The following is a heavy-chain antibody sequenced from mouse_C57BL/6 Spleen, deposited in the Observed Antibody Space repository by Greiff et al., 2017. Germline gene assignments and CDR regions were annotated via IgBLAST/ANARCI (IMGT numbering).Heavy chain of an antibody. CDR1: GYTFTDYY. Sequence: EVKLQESGPVLVKPGASVKMSCKASGYTFTDYYMNWVKQSHGKSLEWIGVINPYNGGTSYNQKFKGKATLTVDKSSSTAYMELNSLTSEDSAVYYCAREDGNYAPDYWGQGTTLTVSS. CDR2: INPYNGGT. D-gene: IGHD2-1*01. CDR3: AREDGNYAPDY. V-gene: IGHV1-19*01. J-gene: IGHJ2*01.